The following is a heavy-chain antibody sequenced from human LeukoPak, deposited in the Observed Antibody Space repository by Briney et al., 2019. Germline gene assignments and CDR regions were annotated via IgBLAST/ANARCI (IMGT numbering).Heavy chain of an antibody. CDR2: ISSSSSYI. CDR1: GFTFSDYY. CDR3: ASLTGTKNWRG. Sequence: GGSLRLSCAASGFTFSDYYMSWIRQAPGKGLEWVSSISSSSSYIYYADSVKGRFTISRDNAKNSLYLQMNSLRAEDTAVYYCASLTGTKNWRGWGQGTLVTVSS. D-gene: IGHD1-7*01. V-gene: IGHV3-11*06. J-gene: IGHJ4*02.